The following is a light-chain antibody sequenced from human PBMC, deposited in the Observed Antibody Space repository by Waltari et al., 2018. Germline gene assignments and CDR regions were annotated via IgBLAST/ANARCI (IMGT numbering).Light chain of an antibody. Sequence: EIVLTQSPGTLSLSPGERATLSCRASQRVRSSYVAWYQQKPGQAPRLLIHDASRRATGIPDRFSGSGSGTDFTLTITGLEPEDFAVYYCQQYGNSPWTFAQGTKVEIK. J-gene: IGKJ1*01. CDR3: QQYGNSPWT. V-gene: IGKV3-20*01. CDR1: QRVRSSY. CDR2: DAS.